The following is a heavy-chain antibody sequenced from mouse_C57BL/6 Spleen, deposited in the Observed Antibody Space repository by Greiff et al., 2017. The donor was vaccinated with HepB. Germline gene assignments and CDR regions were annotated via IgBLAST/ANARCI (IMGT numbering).Heavy chain of an antibody. CDR1: GYTFTSYW. J-gene: IGHJ4*01. Sequence: VQLQQPGAELVRPGSSVKLSCKASGYTFTSYWMHWVKQRPIQGLEWIGNIDPSDSETHYNQKFKDKATLSVDKSSSTAYMQLSSLTSEDSAVYYCARYDYDGPYWCQGTSVTVSS. D-gene: IGHD2-4*01. CDR3: ARYDYDGPY. V-gene: IGHV1-52*01. CDR2: IDPSDSET.